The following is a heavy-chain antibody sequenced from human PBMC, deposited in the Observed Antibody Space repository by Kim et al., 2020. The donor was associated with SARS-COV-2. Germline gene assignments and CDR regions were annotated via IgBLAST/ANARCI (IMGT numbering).Heavy chain of an antibody. V-gene: IGHV3-23*01. Sequence: AGSLKGRFTISRDNSKNTLYLQMNSLKAEDTALYYCAKDSIAARPSSFDYWGQGTLVTVSS. J-gene: IGHJ4*02. D-gene: IGHD6-6*01. CDR3: AKDSIAARPSSFDY.